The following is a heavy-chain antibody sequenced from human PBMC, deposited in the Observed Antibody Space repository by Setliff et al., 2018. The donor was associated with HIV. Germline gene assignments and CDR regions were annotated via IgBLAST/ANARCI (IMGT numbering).Heavy chain of an antibody. CDR2: ISRYGNNR. V-gene: IGHV3-11*01. CDR1: GFSLSDYY. D-gene: IGHD3-10*01. Sequence: PGGSLRLSCAASGFSLSDYYMNWIRQAPGKGLEWISQISRYGNNRYYADSVKGRFTIYRDNAKNSLYLQMNSLRAEDAAVYYCAREVWSEDDNWGQGTLVTVSS. CDR3: AREVWSEDDN. J-gene: IGHJ4*02.